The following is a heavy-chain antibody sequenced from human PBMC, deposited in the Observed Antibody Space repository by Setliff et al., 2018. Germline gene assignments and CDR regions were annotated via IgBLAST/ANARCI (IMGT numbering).Heavy chain of an antibody. CDR3: ARVPSYGSVSFYYYYYGMDV. D-gene: IGHD3-10*01. Sequence: TSETLSLTCTVSGGSISSSSYYWGWIRQPPGKGLEWIGSIYYSGSTYYNPSLKSRVTISVDTSKNQFSLKLSSVTAADTAVYYCARVPSYGSVSFYYYYYGMDVWGQGTTVTVSS. CDR2: IYYSGST. CDR1: GGSISSSSYY. J-gene: IGHJ6*02. V-gene: IGHV4-39*07.